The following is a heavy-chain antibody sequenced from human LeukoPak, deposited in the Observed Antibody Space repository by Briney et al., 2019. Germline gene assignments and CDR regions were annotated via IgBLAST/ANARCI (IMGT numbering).Heavy chain of an antibody. CDR3: ARQIGGGYSYGS. CDR2: ISSSGSTI. D-gene: IGHD5-18*01. Sequence: PGGSLGLSCAASGFTFSSYGMNWVRQAPGKGLEWVSYISSSGSTIYYADSVKGRFTISRDNAKNSLYLQMNSLRAEDTAVYYCARQIGGGYSYGSSGQGTLVTVSS. CDR1: GFTFSSYG. V-gene: IGHV3-48*04. J-gene: IGHJ5*02.